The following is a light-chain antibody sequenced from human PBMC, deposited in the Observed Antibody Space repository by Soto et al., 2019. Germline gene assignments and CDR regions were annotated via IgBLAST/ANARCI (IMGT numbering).Light chain of an antibody. CDR2: EVS. V-gene: IGLV2-8*01. Sequence: QSALTQPPSASGSPGQSVTISCTGTSSDVGGYNYVSWYQQHPGKAPKLIIYEVSKRPSGVPDRFSGSKSGNTASLTVSGLQAEDEADYYCNSYAGSNRVFGGGTKVTVL. CDR1: SSDVGGYNY. CDR3: NSYAGSNRV. J-gene: IGLJ3*02.